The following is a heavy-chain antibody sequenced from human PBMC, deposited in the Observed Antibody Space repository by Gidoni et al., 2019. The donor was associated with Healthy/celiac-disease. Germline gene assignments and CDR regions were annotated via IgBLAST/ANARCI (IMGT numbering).Heavy chain of an antibody. CDR3: ARDDYGDHCLNY. Sequence: QVQLQESGPGLVKPSQTLSLTCTVSGGSISSGSYYWSWIRQPAGKGLEWIGRIYTSGSTNYHPSLKSRVTISVDTSKNQFSLKLSSVTAADTAVYYCARDDYGDHCLNYWGQGTLVTVSS. D-gene: IGHD4-17*01. V-gene: IGHV4-61*02. CDR2: IYTSGST. CDR1: GGSISSGSYY. J-gene: IGHJ4*02.